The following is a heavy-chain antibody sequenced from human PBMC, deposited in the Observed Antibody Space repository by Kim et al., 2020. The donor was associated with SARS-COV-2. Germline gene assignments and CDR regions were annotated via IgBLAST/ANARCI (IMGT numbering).Heavy chain of an antibody. D-gene: IGHD2-21*01. J-gene: IGHJ4*02. Sequence: GGSLRLSCAASGFALSGCWMSWVRQAPGKGLEWVANIKEDGNEKHYVDSVEGRFTISRDNAKNSLYLQMNSLRSEDTAVYYCARYGQQVNAAFDSWGQGTLVIVSS. CDR2: IKEDGNEK. CDR1: GFALSGCW. CDR3: ARYGQQVNAAFDS. V-gene: IGHV3-7*03.